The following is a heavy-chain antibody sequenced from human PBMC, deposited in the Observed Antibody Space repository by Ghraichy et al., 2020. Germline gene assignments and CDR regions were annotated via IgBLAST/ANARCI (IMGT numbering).Heavy chain of an antibody. CDR3: ARMDTSIKLAFDL. V-gene: IGHV3-48*03. CDR1: GFTYRNYE. D-gene: IGHD5-18*01. Sequence: GGSLRLSCAASGFTYRNYEMNWVRQAPGKGLEWVSYISGSGSVIYYGDSVKGRFTVSRDNAKNSLSLLMNSLRAEDTAVYFCARMDTSIKLAFDLWGQGTPVTVSS. CDR2: ISGSGSVI. J-gene: IGHJ3*01.